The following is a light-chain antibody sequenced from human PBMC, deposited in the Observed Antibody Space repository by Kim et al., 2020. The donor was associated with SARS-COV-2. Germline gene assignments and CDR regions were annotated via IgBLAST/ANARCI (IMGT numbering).Light chain of an antibody. CDR3: QAWDSSRV. J-gene: IGLJ3*02. CDR1: KLGDKY. V-gene: IGLV3-1*01. CDR2: QDS. Sequence: VSVSPGQTASITCSGDKLGDKYACWYQQQPGQSPVLVIYQDSKRPSGIPERFSGSNSGNTATLTISGTQAMDEADYYCQAWDSSRVFGGGTKLTVL.